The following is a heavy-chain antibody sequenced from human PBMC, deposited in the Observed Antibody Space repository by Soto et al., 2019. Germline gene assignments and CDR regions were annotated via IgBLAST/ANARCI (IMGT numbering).Heavy chain of an antibody. CDR3: ASGTFNTISFDS. V-gene: IGHV4-31*03. CDR1: GGPITTCGTY. D-gene: IGHD2-2*01. CDR2: IYYTGAA. J-gene: IGHJ4*01. Sequence: TLSLTCSASGGPITTCGTYWSWARLLTGKGLQWVGYIYYTGAAYYNPALKRRFPISLATSEYRFSLKLTSAPAGDTAVYYCASGTFNTISFDSWGHGSQVTVSS.